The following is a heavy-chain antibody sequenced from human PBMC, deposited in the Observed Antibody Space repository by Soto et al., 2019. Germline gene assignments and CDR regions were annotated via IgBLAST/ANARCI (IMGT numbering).Heavy chain of an antibody. D-gene: IGHD6-19*01. CDR3: ARDRSADRFVQYFQH. Sequence: TSETLSLTCTVSGGSVSSGSYYRSWIRQPPGKGLEWIGYIYYSGSTNYNPSLKSRVTISVDTSKNQFSLKLSSVTAADTAVYYCARDRSADRFVQYFQHWGPGTLVTVSS. CDR2: IYYSGST. V-gene: IGHV4-61*01. CDR1: GGSVSSGSYY. J-gene: IGHJ1*01.